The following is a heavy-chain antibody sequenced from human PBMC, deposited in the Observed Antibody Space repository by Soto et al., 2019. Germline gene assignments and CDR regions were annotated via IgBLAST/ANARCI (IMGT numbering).Heavy chain of an antibody. CDR1: GGSVSSGSYY. V-gene: IGHV4-61*01. D-gene: IGHD2-2*01. CDR2: IYYSGST. Sequence: SETLSLTCTVSGGSVSSGSYYWSWIRQPPGKGLEWIGYIYYSGSTNYNPSLKSRVTIPVDTSKNQFSLKVTSVTAADTAVYYCARLHGYCISSSCHGHYAMDVWGQGTTVTVSS. J-gene: IGHJ6*02. CDR3: ARLHGYCISSSCHGHYAMDV.